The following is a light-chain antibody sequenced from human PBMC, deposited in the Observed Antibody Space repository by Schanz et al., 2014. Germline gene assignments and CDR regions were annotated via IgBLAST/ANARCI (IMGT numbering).Light chain of an antibody. V-gene: IGKV1-5*01. CDR2: DAS. CDR1: QSIGYW. Sequence: DSQMTQSPSTLSASVGDRVTITCRASQSIGYWLAWYQQKPGKAPKFLIYDASILASGVPSRFSGSGSGTEFTLTINGLQSDDFATYYCQQYNTFSGTFGQGTKLDIK. J-gene: IGKJ2*01. CDR3: QQYNTFSGT.